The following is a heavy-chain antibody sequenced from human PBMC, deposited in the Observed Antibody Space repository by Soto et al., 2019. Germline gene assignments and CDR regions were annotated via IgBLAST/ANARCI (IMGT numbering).Heavy chain of an antibody. CDR3: ASWWLRHYYGMDV. CDR1: GFTFSSYG. CDR2: ISYDGSNK. V-gene: IGHV3-30*03. Sequence: PGGSLRLSCAASGFTFSSYGMHWVRQAPGKGLEWVAVISYDGSNKYYADSVKGRFTISRDNSKNTLYLQMNSLRAEDTAVYYCASWWLRHYYGMDVWGQGTTVTVSS. D-gene: IGHD5-12*01. J-gene: IGHJ6*02.